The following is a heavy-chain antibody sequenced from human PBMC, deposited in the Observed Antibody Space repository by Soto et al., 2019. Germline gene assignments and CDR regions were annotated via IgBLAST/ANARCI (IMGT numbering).Heavy chain of an antibody. CDR3: AREVSMVRGIKNWFDS. V-gene: IGHV6-1*01. J-gene: IGHJ5*01. CDR1: GDSVSSNNAV. Sequence: SQTLSLTCPISGDSVSSNNAVWNWIRQSPSIALEWLGRTFYRSEWHYDYAVSVRSRITVNPDTSKDQFSLQLNSVTPEDTAVYFCAREVSMVRGIKNWFDSWGQGTLVTVSS. CDR2: TFYRSEWHY. D-gene: IGHD3-10*01.